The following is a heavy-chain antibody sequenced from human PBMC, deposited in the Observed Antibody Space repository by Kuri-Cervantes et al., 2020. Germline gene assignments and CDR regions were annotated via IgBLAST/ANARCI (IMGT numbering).Heavy chain of an antibody. J-gene: IGHJ2*01. CDR3: ARDNGNWYFDL. Sequence: SETLSLTCSVSGGSISGYYWSWIRQPPGKGLEYIGYIYYSGSTNYSPSLESRVIISVDTSKNQFSLKLSSVTAADTAVYYCARDNGNWYFDLWGRGTLVTVSS. V-gene: IGHV4-59*01. CDR2: IYYSGST. CDR1: GGSISGYY. D-gene: IGHD3-16*02.